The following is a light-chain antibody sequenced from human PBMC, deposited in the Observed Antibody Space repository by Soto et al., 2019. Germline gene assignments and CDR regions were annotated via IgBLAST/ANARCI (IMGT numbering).Light chain of an antibody. V-gene: IGKV1-5*03. CDR3: QHYNSYSEA. Sequence: DITIPQSPASAPGAVGYRFTISCRASQTISSRLAWYQQKPGKAPKLLIYKASTLKSGVPSRFSGSGSGTEFTLTISSLQPDDFATYYCQHYNSYSEAFGQGTKVDIK. CDR1: QTISSR. J-gene: IGKJ1*01. CDR2: KAS.